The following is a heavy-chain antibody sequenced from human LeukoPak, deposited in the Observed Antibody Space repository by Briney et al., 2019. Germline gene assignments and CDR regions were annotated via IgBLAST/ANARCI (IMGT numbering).Heavy chain of an antibody. V-gene: IGHV1-2*02. D-gene: IGHD3-10*01. Sequence: ASVKVSCKASGYTFTGYYMHWVRQAPGQGLEWMGWINPNSGGTNYAQKFQGRVTMTRDTSTSTVYMELSSLRSEDTAVYYCARDSAVRGVSTNYYYMDVWGKGTTVTISS. CDR2: INPNSGGT. CDR1: GYTFTGYY. CDR3: ARDSAVRGVSTNYYYMDV. J-gene: IGHJ6*03.